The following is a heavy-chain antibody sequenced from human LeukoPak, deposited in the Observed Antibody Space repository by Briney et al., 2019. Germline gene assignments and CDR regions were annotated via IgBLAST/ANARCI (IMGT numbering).Heavy chain of an antibody. D-gene: IGHD2-21*02. CDR1: GGSFSGYY. CDR2: INHSGST. V-gene: IGHV4-34*01. Sequence: TSETLSLTCAVYGGSFSGYYWSWIRQPPGKGLEWIGEINHSGSTNYNPSLKSRVTISVDTSKNQFSLKLSSVTAADTAVYYCARDRCDIYYYYGMDVWGQGTTVTVSS. CDR3: ARDRCDIYYYYGMDV. J-gene: IGHJ6*02.